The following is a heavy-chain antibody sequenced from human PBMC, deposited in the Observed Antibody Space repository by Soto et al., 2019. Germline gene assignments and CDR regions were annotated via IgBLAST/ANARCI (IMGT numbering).Heavy chain of an antibody. V-gene: IGHV3-21*01. D-gene: IGHD2-21*02. J-gene: IGHJ4*02. CDR3: VRRTCPACYSLGY. CDR1: GFTFSDYS. Sequence: GGSLRLSCVASGFTFSDYSMNWVRQAPGKGLEWVSSINYNSAAIFYGDSVKGRFIISRDNTENSLYLQMNSLRAEDTAVYFCVRRTCPACYSLGYWGLGTLVTVSS. CDR2: INYNSAAI.